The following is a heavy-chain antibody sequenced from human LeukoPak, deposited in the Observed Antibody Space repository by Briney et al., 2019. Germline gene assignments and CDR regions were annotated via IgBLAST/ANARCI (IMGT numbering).Heavy chain of an antibody. V-gene: IGHV3-23*01. D-gene: IGHD2-21*02. CDR1: GFTFSSYG. Sequence: GGSLRLSCAASGFTFSSYGMSWVRQAPGKGLEWVSAISGSGGSTYYADSVKGRFTISRDNSKNTLYLQMNSLRAEDTAVYYCAKVAYCGGDCYTFDYWGQGTLVTVSS. CDR3: AKVAYCGGDCYTFDY. J-gene: IGHJ4*02. CDR2: ISGSGGST.